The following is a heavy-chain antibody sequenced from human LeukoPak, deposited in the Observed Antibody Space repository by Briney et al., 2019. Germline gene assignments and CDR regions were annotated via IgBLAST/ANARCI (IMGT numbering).Heavy chain of an antibody. CDR3: ARGVDV. J-gene: IGHJ6*02. CDR2: IYYSGSA. V-gene: IGHV4-59*01. Sequence: SETLSLTCTISGGSISNYYWSWIRQPPGKGLEWIGNIYYSGSANYNPSLESRVTISVDTSKNQFSLRLSSVTAADTAVYYCARGVDVWGQGATVTVSS. CDR1: GGSISNYY.